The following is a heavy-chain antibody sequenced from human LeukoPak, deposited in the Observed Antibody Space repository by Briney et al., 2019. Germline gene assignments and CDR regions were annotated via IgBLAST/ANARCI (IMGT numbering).Heavy chain of an antibody. CDR1: GFTFSGSA. J-gene: IGHJ3*02. CDR3: TAQIRQGAFDI. CDR2: IRSKANSYAT. D-gene: IGHD4-17*01. Sequence: PGGSLRLSCAASGFTFSGSAMHWVRQASGKGLEWVGRIRSKANSYATAYAASVKGRITISRDDSKNTAYLQMNSLKTEDTAVYYCTAQIRQGAFDIWGQGTMVTVSS. V-gene: IGHV3-73*01.